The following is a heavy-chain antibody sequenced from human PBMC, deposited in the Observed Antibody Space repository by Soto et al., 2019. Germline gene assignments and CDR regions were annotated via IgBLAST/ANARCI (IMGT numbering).Heavy chain of an antibody. D-gene: IGHD3-16*02. CDR3: HTFGGPIAHGQ. CDR2: LYSGGAT. V-gene: IGHV3-53*01. Sequence: EVQLVGSGGGLIQPGGSLRLSCVASGFTVSDNIMGWVRQAPGKGRQWVSTLYSGGATKYADSVKGRFTISKDNSKNTLHLQLTSLRAEDTAVYYCHTFGGPIAHGQWGQGTLVSVSS. CDR1: GFTVSDNI. J-gene: IGHJ4*02.